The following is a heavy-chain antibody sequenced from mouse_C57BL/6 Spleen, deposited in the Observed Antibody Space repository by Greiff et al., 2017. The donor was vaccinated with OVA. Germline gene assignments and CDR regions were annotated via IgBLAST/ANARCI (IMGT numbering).Heavy chain of an antibody. CDR3: ARIYDYDDGFDY. J-gene: IGHJ2*01. D-gene: IGHD2-4*01. CDR1: GYAFSSSW. CDR2: IYPGDGDT. Sequence: VQLQQSGPELVKPGASVKISCKASGYAFSSSWMNWVKQRPGKGLEWIGRIYPGDGDTNYNGKFKGKATLTADKSSSTAYMQLSSLTSEDSAVDFCARIYDYDDGFDYWGQGTTLTVSS. V-gene: IGHV1-82*01.